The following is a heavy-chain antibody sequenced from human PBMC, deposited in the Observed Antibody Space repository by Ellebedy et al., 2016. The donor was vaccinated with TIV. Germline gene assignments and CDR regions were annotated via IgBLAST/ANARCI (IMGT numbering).Heavy chain of an antibody. V-gene: IGHV3-15*01. CDR1: GFTFNDAW. Sequence: GESLKISCAGSGFTFNDAWMSWVRQAPGKGLEWVGRIKSTTDAGTTDYAAPVKGRFTISRDDSKNTLYLQMNSLRAEDTAVYYCARDRGYDTFDYWGQGILVTVSS. CDR2: IKSTTDAGTT. CDR3: ARDRGYDTFDY. D-gene: IGHD5-12*01. J-gene: IGHJ4*02.